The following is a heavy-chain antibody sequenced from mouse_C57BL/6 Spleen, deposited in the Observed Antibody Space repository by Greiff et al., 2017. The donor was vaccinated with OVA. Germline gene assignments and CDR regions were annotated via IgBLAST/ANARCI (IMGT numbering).Heavy chain of an antibody. Sequence: EVQGVESGGDLVKPGGSLKLSCAASGFTFSSYGMSWVRQTPDKRLEWVATISSGGSYTSYPDSVKGRFTISRDNAKNTLYLQMSSLKSEDTAMYYCARPLMTTVVAPDYWGQGTTLTVSS. CDR3: ARPLMTTVVAPDY. J-gene: IGHJ2*01. D-gene: IGHD1-1*01. V-gene: IGHV5-6*01. CDR2: ISSGGSYT. CDR1: GFTFSSYG.